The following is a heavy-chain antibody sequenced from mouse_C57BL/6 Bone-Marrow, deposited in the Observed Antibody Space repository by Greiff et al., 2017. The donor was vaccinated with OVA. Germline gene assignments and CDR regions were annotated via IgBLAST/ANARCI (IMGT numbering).Heavy chain of an antibody. D-gene: IGHD1-1*01. CDR2: IDPSDSYT. V-gene: IGHV1-50*01. CDR3: AREELYGRFAY. J-gene: IGHJ3*01. Sequence: QVQLQQPGAELVKPGASVKLSCKASGYTFTSYWMQWVKQRPGQGLEWIGEIDPSDSYTNYNQKFKGEATLTVDTSSSTAYMQLSSLTSEDSAVYYCAREELYGRFAYWGQGTRVTVSA. CDR1: GYTFTSYW.